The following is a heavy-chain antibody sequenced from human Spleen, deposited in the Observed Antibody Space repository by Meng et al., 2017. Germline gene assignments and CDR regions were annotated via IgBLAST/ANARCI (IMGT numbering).Heavy chain of an antibody. Sequence: ASVKVSCKASGYTFTSYGISWVRQAPGQGLEWMGWISAYNGNTNYAQKLQGRVTMTTDTSTSTAYMELRSLRSGDTAVYYCATHATLGYSYPLWGQGTLVTVSS. CDR2: ISAYNGNT. J-gene: IGHJ4*02. CDR3: ATHATLGYSYPL. D-gene: IGHD5-18*01. CDR1: GYTFTSYG. V-gene: IGHV1-18*01.